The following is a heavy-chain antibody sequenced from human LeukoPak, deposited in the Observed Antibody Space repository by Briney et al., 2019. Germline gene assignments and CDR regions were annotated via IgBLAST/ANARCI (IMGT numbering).Heavy chain of an antibody. CDR2: ISYDGSNK. V-gene: IGHV3-30*18. D-gene: IGHD3-22*01. CDR3: AKDPFLGWSYYDSSGYPDY. CDR1: GFTFSSYG. J-gene: IGHJ4*02. Sequence: GGSLRLSCAASGFTFSSYGMHWVRQAPGKGLEWVAVISYDGSNKYYADSVKGRFTISRDNSKNALYPQMNSLRAEDTAVYYCAKDPFLGWSYYDSSGYPDYWGQGTLVTVSS.